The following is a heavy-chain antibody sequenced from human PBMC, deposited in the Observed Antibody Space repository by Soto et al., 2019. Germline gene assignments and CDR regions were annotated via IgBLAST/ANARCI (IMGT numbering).Heavy chain of an antibody. D-gene: IGHD2-15*01. CDR3: ASEYCSGVSCYYYGMDV. CDR1: GFTFSSYG. Sequence: QVQLVESGGGVVQPGRSLRLSCAASGFTFSSYGMHWVRQAPGKGLEWVAVIWNDGSNKYYADSVKGRFTISRDNSKNTLYRQVTSMRAEDTAVYYWASEYCSGVSCYYYGMDVWGHGTTVTVSS. J-gene: IGHJ6*02. CDR2: IWNDGSNK. V-gene: IGHV3-33*01.